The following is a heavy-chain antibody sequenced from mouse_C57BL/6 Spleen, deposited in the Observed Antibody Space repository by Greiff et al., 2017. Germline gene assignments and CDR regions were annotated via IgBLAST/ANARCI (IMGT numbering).Heavy chain of an antibody. CDR1: GYTFTSYW. Sequence: QVQLQQSGAELVRPGTSVKLSCKASGYTFTSYWMHWVKQRPGQGLEWIGVIDPSDSYTNYNQKFKGKATLTVDTSSSTAYMQLSSLTSEDSAVYYCGRGYGSRDYWGQGTTLTVSS. D-gene: IGHD1-1*01. CDR2: IDPSDSYT. CDR3: GRGYGSRDY. V-gene: IGHV1-59*01. J-gene: IGHJ2*01.